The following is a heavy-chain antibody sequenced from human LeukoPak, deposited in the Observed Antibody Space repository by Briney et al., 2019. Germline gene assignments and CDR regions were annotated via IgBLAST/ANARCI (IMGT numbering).Heavy chain of an antibody. CDR1: GGTFSSYA. CDR2: IIPIFGTA. V-gene: IGHV1-69*13. CDR3: ARGGYVWGSYQTALDY. Sequence: SVKVSCKASGGTFSSYAISWVRQAPGQGLEWMGGIIPIFGTANYAQKFQGRVTITADESTSTAYMELSSLGSEDTAVYYCARGGYVWGSYQTALDYWGQGTLVTVSS. D-gene: IGHD3-16*02. J-gene: IGHJ4*02.